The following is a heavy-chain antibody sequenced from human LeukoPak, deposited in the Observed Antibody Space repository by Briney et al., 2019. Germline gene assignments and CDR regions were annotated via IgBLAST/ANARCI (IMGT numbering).Heavy chain of an antibody. Sequence: ASVKVSCKVSGYTFTSYGISWVRQAPGQGLEWMGWIRVYNDNTNYAQKLQGRVTMTTDTSTSTAYMELRSLRSDDTAVYYCARDPYSGSPYYFDYWGQGTLVTVSS. J-gene: IGHJ4*02. CDR1: GYTFTSYG. CDR2: IRVYNDNT. D-gene: IGHD1-26*01. V-gene: IGHV1-18*01. CDR3: ARDPYSGSPYYFDY.